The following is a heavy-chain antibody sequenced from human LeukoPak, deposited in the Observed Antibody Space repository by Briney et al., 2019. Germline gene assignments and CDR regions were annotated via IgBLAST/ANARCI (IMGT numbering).Heavy chain of an antibody. Sequence: GGSLRLSCAAPGFTFSSYSMNWVRQAPGKGLEWVSSISSSSSYIYYADSVKGRFTISRDNAKNSLYLQMNSLRAEDTAVYYCARDPGWEQWQNWFDPWGQGTLVTVSS. CDR1: GFTFSSYS. V-gene: IGHV3-21*01. D-gene: IGHD6-19*01. CDR2: ISSSSSYI. CDR3: ARDPGWEQWQNWFDP. J-gene: IGHJ5*02.